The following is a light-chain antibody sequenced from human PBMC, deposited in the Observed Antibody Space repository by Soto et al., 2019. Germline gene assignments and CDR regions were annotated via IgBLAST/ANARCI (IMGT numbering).Light chain of an antibody. CDR2: DAS. Sequence: EIVLTQSPATLSLSPGERATLSCRASQSVSSYLAWYQQNPGKAPRLLIYDASNRATGIPARFSGSGSGTDFTLTISSLEPECSAGYYCQQRRNWPNFGGGNKVKSK. CDR1: QSVSSY. V-gene: IGKV3-11*01. J-gene: IGKJ4*01. CDR3: QQRRNWPN.